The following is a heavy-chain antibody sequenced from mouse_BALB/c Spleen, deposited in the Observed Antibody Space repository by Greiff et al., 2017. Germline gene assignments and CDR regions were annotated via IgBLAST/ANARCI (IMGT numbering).Heavy chain of an antibody. CDR1: GYAFSSYW. J-gene: IGHJ3*01. Sequence: VQLVESGAELVRPGSSVKISCKASGYAFSSYWMNWVKQRPGQGLEWIGQIYPGDGDTNYNGKFKGKATLTADKSSSTAYMQLSSLTSEDSAVYFCARPYDYDAPFAYWGQGTLVTVSA. D-gene: IGHD2-4*01. V-gene: IGHV1-80*01. CDR3: ARPYDYDAPFAY. CDR2: IYPGDGDT.